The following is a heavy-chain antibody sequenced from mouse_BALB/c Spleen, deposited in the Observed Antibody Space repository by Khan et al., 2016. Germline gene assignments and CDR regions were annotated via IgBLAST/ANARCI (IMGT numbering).Heavy chain of an antibody. CDR2: IHYSGST. D-gene: IGHD1-1*01. V-gene: IGHV3-1*02. CDR1: GYSISSGYS. CDR3: TRGDYDGSGY. J-gene: IGHJ2*01. Sequence: VQLKESGPDLVKPSQSLSLTCTVTGYSISSGYSWHWIRQFPGNKLEWMAYIHYSGSTNSNPSLKSRISITRDTSKNQFFLQLISVTTEDTATYYCTRGDYDGSGYWGQGTTLTVSS.